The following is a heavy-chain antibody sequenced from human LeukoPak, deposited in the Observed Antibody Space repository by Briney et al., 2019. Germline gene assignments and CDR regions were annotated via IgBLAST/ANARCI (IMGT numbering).Heavy chain of an antibody. CDR2: ISGSGGST. CDR1: GFTFSSYA. J-gene: IGHJ4*02. Sequence: PGGSLRLSCAASGFTFSSYAMSWVRQAPGKGLEWVSAISGSGGSTYYADSVKGRFTISRDNSKNTLYLQMNSLRAEDTAVYYCAKGPDDFWSGYYDYWGQGTLVTVSS. D-gene: IGHD3-3*01. CDR3: AKGPDDFWSGYYDY. V-gene: IGHV3-23*01.